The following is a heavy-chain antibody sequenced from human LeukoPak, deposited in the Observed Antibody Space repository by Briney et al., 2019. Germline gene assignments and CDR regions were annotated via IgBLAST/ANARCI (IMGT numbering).Heavy chain of an antibody. CDR2: ISSSGTTI. V-gene: IGHV3-11*04. CDR1: GFTFSAHY. CDR3: ARGDCSSTSCYYFDY. J-gene: IGHJ4*02. D-gene: IGHD2-2*01. Sequence: GGSLRLSCAASGFTFSAHYMSWIRQAPGKGLEWVSYISSSGTTIYYAHSVKGRFTISRDNAKNSLYLQMNSLRTEDTAVYYCARGDCSSTSCYYFDYWGQGTLVTVSS.